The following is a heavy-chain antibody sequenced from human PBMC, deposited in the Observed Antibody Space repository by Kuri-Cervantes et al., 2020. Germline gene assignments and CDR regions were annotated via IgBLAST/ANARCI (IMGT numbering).Heavy chain of an antibody. CDR2: ISGSGAST. CDR3: AKDQIRIAARYLFDY. D-gene: IGHD6-6*01. V-gene: IGHV3-23*01. CDR1: GLTFSSYA. J-gene: IGHJ4*02. Sequence: GESLKISCEASGLTFSSYAMRWVRQAPGKGLEWVSAISGSGASTSYADSVKGRFTISRDNSKNTLYLQMNSLRAEDTAVYYCAKDQIRIAARYLFDYWGQGTLVTVSS.